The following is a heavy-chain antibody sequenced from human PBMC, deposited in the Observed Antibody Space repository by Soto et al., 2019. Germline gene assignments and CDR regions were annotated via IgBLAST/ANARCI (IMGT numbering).Heavy chain of an antibody. V-gene: IGHV4-39*01. CDR2: IYYSGST. CDR3: ARAMTTVVTLDY. Sequence: PSETLSLPCTFSGGSISSSSYYWGWFRQPPGKGLEWIGSIYYSGSTYYNPSLKSRVTISVDTSKNQFSLKLSSVTAADTAVYYCARAMTTVVTLDYRGEGTLVTVSS. D-gene: IGHD4-17*01. CDR1: GGSISSSSYY. J-gene: IGHJ4*02.